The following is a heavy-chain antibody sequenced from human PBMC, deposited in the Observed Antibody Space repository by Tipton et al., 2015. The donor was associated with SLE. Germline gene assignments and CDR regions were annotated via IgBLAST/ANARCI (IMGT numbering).Heavy chain of an antibody. CDR3: ATEGCSGGSCYSFDY. CDR2: IGFDGSKN. D-gene: IGHD2-15*01. CDR1: GFTFNSYW. J-gene: IGHJ4*02. V-gene: IGHV3-33*08. Sequence: SLRLSCAASGFTFNSYWVHWVRQAPGKGLDWVAFIGFDGSKNNYADSVKGRFTISRDNSKNTLYLQMNSLRAEDTAVYYCATEGCSGGSCYSFDYWGQGTLVTVSS.